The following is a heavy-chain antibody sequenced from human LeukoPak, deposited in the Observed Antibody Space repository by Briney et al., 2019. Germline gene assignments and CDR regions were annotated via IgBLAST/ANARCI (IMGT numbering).Heavy chain of an antibody. J-gene: IGHJ4*02. CDR2: ISAYNGNT. CDR3: ARTRTMVTAISHLDYYFDY. Sequence: ASVKVSCKASGYTFTSYGISWVRQAPGQGLEWMGWISAYNGNTNYAQKLQGRVTMTTDTSTSTAYMELRSLRSDDTAVYYCARTRTMVTAISHLDYYFDYWGQGTLVTVSS. CDR1: GYTFTSYG. D-gene: IGHD2-21*02. V-gene: IGHV1-18*01.